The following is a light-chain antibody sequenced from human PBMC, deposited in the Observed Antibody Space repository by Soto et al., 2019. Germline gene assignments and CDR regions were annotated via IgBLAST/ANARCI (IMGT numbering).Light chain of an antibody. CDR1: QTISSW. J-gene: IGKJ1*01. CDR2: KAS. CDR3: QQYTTSSWT. Sequence: DIQMTQSPSTLSGSVGDRVTITCRASQTISSWLAWYQQKPGKAPKLLIYKASTLKSGVPSRFSGSGSGTDFTLTISRLEPEDFAVYYCQQYTTSSWTFGQGTKVDIK. V-gene: IGKV1-5*03.